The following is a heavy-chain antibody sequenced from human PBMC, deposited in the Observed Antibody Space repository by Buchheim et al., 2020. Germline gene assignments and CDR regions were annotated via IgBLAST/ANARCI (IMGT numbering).Heavy chain of an antibody. CDR3: ARGFATGYYYYYYGMDV. Sequence: QVQLVESGGGVVQPGRSLRLSCAESGFTFSSYGMHWVRQAPGKGLAWVAVIWYAGSTKYYADSVKGRFTISSDNSMNTLYLQMNSLRAEDTAVYYCARGFATGYYYYYYGMDVWGQGTT. V-gene: IGHV3-33*01. CDR2: IWYAGSTK. CDR1: GFTFSSYG. D-gene: IGHD1-1*01. J-gene: IGHJ6*02.